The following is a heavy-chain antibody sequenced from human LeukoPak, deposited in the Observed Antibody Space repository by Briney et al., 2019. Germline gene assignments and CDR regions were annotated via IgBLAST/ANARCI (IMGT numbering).Heavy chain of an antibody. V-gene: IGHV3-48*01. CDR1: GFTFSSYS. CDR3: AKSSSSWYVGNWFDP. J-gene: IGHJ5*02. Sequence: GGSLRLSCAASGFTFSSYSMNWVRQAPGKGLEWVSYISGSSSTTYYADSVKGRFTISRDNSKNTLYLQMNSLRAEDTAVYYCAKSSSSWYVGNWFDPWGQGTLVTVSS. D-gene: IGHD6-13*01. CDR2: ISGSSSTT.